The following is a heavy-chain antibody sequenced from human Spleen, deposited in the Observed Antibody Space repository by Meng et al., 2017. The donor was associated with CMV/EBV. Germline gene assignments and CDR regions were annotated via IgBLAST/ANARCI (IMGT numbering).Heavy chain of an antibody. CDR1: GYNFTGHY. J-gene: IGHJ6*02. V-gene: IGHV1-2*02. Sequence: ASVKVSCKTSGYNFTGHYIHWVRQAPGQGLEWMGWINPNSGGTHYAQKFQGRVSMTGDTSITTAYMELSRFRSDDMAVYYCARVKRYCTGGSCSSTGYFGMDVWGQGTTVTVSS. D-gene: IGHD2-15*01. CDR2: INPNSGGT. CDR3: ARVKRYCTGGSCSSTGYFGMDV.